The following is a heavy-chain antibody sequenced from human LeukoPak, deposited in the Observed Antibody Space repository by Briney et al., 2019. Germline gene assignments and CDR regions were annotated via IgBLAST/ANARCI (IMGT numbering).Heavy chain of an antibody. J-gene: IGHJ6*03. CDR1: GGSISSYY. V-gene: IGHV4-59*01. Sequence: KTSETLSLTCTVSGGSISSYYWSWIRQPPGKGLEWFGYIYYSGSTNYNPSLKSRVTISVDTSKYQFSLKLSSVTAADTAVYYCARGIAAAAAKYYYYYYMDVWGKGTTVTVSS. CDR3: ARGIAAAAAKYYYYYYMDV. CDR2: IYYSGST. D-gene: IGHD6-13*01.